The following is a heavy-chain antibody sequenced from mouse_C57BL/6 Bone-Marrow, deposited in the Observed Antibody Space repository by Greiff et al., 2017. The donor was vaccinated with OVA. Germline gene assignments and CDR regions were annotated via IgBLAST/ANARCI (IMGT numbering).Heavy chain of an antibody. CDR2: IDPSDSET. CDR3: ARGDYYGSSPWFAY. V-gene: IGHV1-52*01. CDR1: GYTFTSYW. Sequence: QVQLQQSGAELVRPGSSVKLSCKASGYTFTSYWMHWVKQRPIQGLEWIGNIDPSDSETHYNQKFKDKATLTVDKSSSTAYMQLSSLTSEDSAVCYCARGDYYGSSPWFAYWGQGTLVTVSA. D-gene: IGHD1-1*01. J-gene: IGHJ3*01.